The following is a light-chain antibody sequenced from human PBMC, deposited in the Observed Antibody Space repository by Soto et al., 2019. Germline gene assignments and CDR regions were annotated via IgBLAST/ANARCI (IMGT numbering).Light chain of an antibody. CDR2: DAS. Sequence: IQMTQSTSTLAASVRDRVPITFRASQTISSWLAWYQQKPGKAPKLLIYDASSLESGVPSRFSGSGSGTEFTLTISSLQPDDFATYYCQQYNSYSPWTFGQGTKVDIK. V-gene: IGKV1-5*01. CDR3: QQYNSYSPWT. CDR1: QTISSW. J-gene: IGKJ1*01.